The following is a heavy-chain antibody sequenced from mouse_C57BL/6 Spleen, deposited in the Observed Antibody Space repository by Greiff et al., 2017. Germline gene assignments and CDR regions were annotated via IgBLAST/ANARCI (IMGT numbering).Heavy chain of an antibody. CDR2: IHPSDSAT. D-gene: IGHD1-1*01. Sequence: VKLQQPGAELVKPGASVKVSCKASGYTFTSYWMHWVKQRPGQGLEWIGRIHPSDSATNYNQKFKGKATLTVDKSSSTAYMQLSSLTSADSAGYYCAILDYYSSPWFAYWGQGTLVTVSA. J-gene: IGHJ3*01. CDR3: AILDYYSSPWFAY. CDR1: GYTFTSYW. V-gene: IGHV1-74*01.